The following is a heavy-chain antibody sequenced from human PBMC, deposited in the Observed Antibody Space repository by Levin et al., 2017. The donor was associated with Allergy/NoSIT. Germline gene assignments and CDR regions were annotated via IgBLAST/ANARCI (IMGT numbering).Heavy chain of an antibody. D-gene: IGHD3-22*01. Sequence: SSETLSLTCTVSGGSVSSGDCQWTWIRQSPGKGLEWIGSISHSGSTYYTPSLKSRISISVDASKNQFSLKLSSVTASDTAVYYCARDYYDSSGSYFRTFDYWGQGSLVTVSS. CDR1: GGSVSSGDCQ. CDR3: ARDYYDSSGSYFRTFDY. J-gene: IGHJ4*02. V-gene: IGHV4-30-4*01. CDR2: ISHSGST.